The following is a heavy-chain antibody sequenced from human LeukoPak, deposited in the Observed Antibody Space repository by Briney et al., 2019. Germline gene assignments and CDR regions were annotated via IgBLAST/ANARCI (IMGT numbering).Heavy chain of an antibody. CDR2: IHYRGTT. J-gene: IGHJ4*02. D-gene: IGHD1-26*01. V-gene: IGHV4-34*01. CDR3: ATLIVGTTFFDR. CDR1: GESFSGYY. Sequence: SETLSLTCSVYGESFSGYYWGWVRQPPGKGLEWIGEIHYRGTTNYNPSLKSRVTVSADTSRNQFYLNLTPVAAADTAVYYCATLIVGTTFFDRWGQGSLVTVSS.